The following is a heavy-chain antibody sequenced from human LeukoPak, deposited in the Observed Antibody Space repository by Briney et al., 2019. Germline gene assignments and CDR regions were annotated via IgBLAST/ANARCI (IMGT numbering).Heavy chain of an antibody. CDR3: ARYSSSDKYYYYYYYMDV. Sequence: SETLSLTCAVYGGSFSGYYWSWIRQPPGKGLEWIGEINHSGSTNYHPSLKSRVTISVETSKNQFSLKLSSVTAADTAVYYCARYSSSDKYYYYYYYMDVWGKGTTVTVSS. V-gene: IGHV4-34*01. J-gene: IGHJ6*03. D-gene: IGHD6-6*01. CDR1: GGSFSGYY. CDR2: INHSGST.